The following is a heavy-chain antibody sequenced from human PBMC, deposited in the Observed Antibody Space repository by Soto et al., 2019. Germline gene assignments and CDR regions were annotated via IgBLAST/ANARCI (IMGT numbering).Heavy chain of an antibody. D-gene: IGHD1-1*01. Sequence: PSETLSLTCTVSGGSISSGDYYWSWIRQPPGKGLEWIGYIYYGGSTYYNPSLKSRVTISVDTSKNQLSLKLCSVTAADTAVYYCARGHPHRWGTGRGWFDPWGQGTLVTVSS. J-gene: IGHJ5*02. CDR1: GGSISSGDYY. CDR2: IYYGGST. CDR3: ARGHPHRWGTGRGWFDP. V-gene: IGHV4-30-4*01.